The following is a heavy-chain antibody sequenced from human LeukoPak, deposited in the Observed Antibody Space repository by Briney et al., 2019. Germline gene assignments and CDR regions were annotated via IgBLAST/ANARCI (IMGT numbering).Heavy chain of an antibody. CDR1: GFTFSGYG. Sequence: GGSLRLSCAVSGFTFSGYGMHWVRQAPGKGLEWVAVIWYDGNSKYYAGSVKGRFTISRDNSKNTLYLQMNSLRVEDTAVYYCARGHSSAYVEYWGQGTLVTVSS. J-gene: IGHJ4*02. CDR3: ARGHSSAYVEY. CDR2: IWYDGNSK. V-gene: IGHV3-33*01. D-gene: IGHD3-22*01.